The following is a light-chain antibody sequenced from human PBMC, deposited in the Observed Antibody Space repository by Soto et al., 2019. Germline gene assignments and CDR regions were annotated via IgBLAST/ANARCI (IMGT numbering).Light chain of an antibody. CDR2: DAS. V-gene: IGKV3-11*01. J-gene: IGKJ4*01. CDR3: QQRSDWLT. Sequence: ETVLTQSPATLSLSPGERATLSCRASQTVSSYLAWYQQKPGQAPRLLIYDASNRATGIPARFSGSGSGTDFTLTISSLEPEDFAVYYCQQRSDWLTFGGGTKGEIK. CDR1: QTVSSY.